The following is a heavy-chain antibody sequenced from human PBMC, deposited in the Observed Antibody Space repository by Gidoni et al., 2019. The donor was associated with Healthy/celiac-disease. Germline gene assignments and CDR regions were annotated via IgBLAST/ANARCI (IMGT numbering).Heavy chain of an antibody. D-gene: IGHD4-17*01. Sequence: QVQLQESGPGLVKPSQTLSLTCTVSGGSISSGSYYWSWIRQPAGKGLEWIGRIYTSGSTNYNPSLKSRVTISVDTSKNQFSLKLSSVTAADTAVYYCATEPGKSTVTTDYWGQGTLVTVSS. CDR1: GGSISSGSYY. CDR2: IYTSGST. J-gene: IGHJ4*02. CDR3: ATEPGKSTVTTDY. V-gene: IGHV4-61*02.